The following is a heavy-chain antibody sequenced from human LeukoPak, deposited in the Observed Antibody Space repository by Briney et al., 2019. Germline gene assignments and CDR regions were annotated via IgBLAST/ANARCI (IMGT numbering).Heavy chain of an antibody. Sequence: GGSLRLSCAASGFTFSGYWMHWVRQAPGKGLVWVSRIKGDGSSTSYADSVKGRFTISRDNAKSTLYLQMNSLRAEDTAVYYCARSDWFDPWGQGTLVTASP. CDR1: GFTFSGYW. CDR3: ARSDWFDP. J-gene: IGHJ5*02. CDR2: IKGDGSST. V-gene: IGHV3-74*01.